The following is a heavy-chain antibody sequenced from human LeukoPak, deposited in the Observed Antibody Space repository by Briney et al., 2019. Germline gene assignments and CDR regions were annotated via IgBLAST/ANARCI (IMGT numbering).Heavy chain of an antibody. V-gene: IGHV4-34*01. CDR1: GGSFSGYY. Sequence: SETLSLTCAVYGGSFSGYYWSWIRQPPGKGLQWIGSVYHSGSTYYNPSLKSRVTISVDTSKNQVSLRLDSVTAAETAVYYCARPNSFWSGSSGAYTYGMDVWGQGTTVTVS. D-gene: IGHD3-3*01. J-gene: IGHJ6*02. CDR3: ARPNSFWSGSSGAYTYGMDV. CDR2: VYHSGST.